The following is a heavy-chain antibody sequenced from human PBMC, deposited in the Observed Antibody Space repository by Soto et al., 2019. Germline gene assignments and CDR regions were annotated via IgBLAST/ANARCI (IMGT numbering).Heavy chain of an antibody. V-gene: IGHV3-15*01. CDR3: STDSYDFVWGSHRFLQY. D-gene: IGHD3-16*02. CDR2: IKRKTDGGTT. Sequence: EVQLVESGGGLVKPGESLRLSCAASGFLFNNAWMSWVRQAPGKGLEWVGRIKRKTDGGTTDYAAPVKGRFSISRDDSKHTLYLHMNSLKTEDTAVYYCSTDSYDFVWGSHRFLQYRGQGTLVTVSS. J-gene: IGHJ4*02. CDR1: GFLFNNAW.